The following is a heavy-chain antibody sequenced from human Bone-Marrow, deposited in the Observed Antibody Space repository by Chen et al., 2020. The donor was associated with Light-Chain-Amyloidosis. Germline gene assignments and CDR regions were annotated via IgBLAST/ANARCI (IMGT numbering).Heavy chain of an antibody. CDR3: AKDLGPKGGYDYY. CDR1: GFTFRSYP. CDR2: ISSTGSAA. Sequence: EVQILESGGDLVQPGGSLRLSCEASGFTFRSYPMSWVRQASGKGLEWVSSISSTGSAAYYADTVKGRFTISRDNSKNTVHLQMDNLRAEDTAMYYCAKDLGPKGGYDYYWGQGTLVTVSS. V-gene: IGHV3-23*01. J-gene: IGHJ4*02. D-gene: IGHD5-12*01.